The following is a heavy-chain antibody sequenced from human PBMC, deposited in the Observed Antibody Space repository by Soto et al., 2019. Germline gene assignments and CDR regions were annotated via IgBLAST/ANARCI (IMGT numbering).Heavy chain of an antibody. V-gene: IGHV3-23*01. CDR2: IDGSGGIT. CDR3: VKNSGWFNT. CDR1: GFTFGTTD. J-gene: IGHJ5*02. D-gene: IGHD3-10*01. Sequence: QLLQSGGGLVQPGGSLTLSCAASGFTFGTTDMSWVRPAPGEGLEWVSTIDGSGGITYYADSVKGRFTISRDNSRNTVYRQMNSLRGDDTALYYCVKNSGWFNTWGQGALVTVSS.